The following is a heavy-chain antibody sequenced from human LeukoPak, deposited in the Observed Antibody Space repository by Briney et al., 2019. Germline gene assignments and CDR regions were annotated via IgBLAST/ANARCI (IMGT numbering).Heavy chain of an antibody. CDR1: GYTFTSYD. J-gene: IGHJ2*01. CDR3: ARDVDSRTTIFGVVGYFDL. D-gene: IGHD3-3*01. CDR2: MNPNSGNT. Sequence: ASVKVSCKASGYTFTSYDINWVRQATGQGLEWMGWMNPNSGNTGYAQKFQGRVTMTRNTSISTAYMELSSLRSEDTAVYYCARDVDSRTTIFGVVGYFDLWGRGTLVTVSS. V-gene: IGHV1-8*02.